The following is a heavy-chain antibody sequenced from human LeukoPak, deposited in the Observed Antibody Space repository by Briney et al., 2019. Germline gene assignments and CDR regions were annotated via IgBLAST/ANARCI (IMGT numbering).Heavy chain of an antibody. V-gene: IGHV1-2*02. CDR3: ARGSSWSPYYFDY. CDR2: INPNSGGT. D-gene: IGHD6-13*01. J-gene: IGHJ4*02. Sequence: ASVKVSCKASGYTFTGYYMHWVRQAPGQGLEWMGWINPNSGGTNYAQKFQGRVTMTRDTSISTAYMELSRLRSDGTAVYYCARGSSWSPYYFDYWGQGTLVTVSS. CDR1: GYTFTGYY.